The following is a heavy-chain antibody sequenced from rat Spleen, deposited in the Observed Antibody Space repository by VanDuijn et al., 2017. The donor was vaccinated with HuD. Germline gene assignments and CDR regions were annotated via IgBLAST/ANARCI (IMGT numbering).Heavy chain of an antibody. CDR1: GFTFSDYN. D-gene: IGHD1-5*01. CDR2: ISNTGGSI. J-gene: IGHJ2*01. V-gene: IGHV5S23*01. CDR3: AIPLGTGDY. Sequence: EVQLVESGGGLVQPGRSLKLSCAASGFTFSDYNMAWVRQAPTKGLEWVASISNTGGSIYYPDSVKGRFTISRDNAESTLFLQMDSLGSEDTATYYCAIPLGTGDYWGQGVMVTVSS.